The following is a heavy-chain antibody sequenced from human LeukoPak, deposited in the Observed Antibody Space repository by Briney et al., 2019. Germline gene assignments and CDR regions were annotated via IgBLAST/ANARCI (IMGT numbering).Heavy chain of an antibody. D-gene: IGHD2-2*01. J-gene: IGHJ5*02. CDR3: ARAPRGDVVVPDASTFDP. Sequence: ASVKVSCKASGYTFINSGISWVRQAPGQGLEWMGWISAYNGNTNYAQKVQGRVTMTTGTSTSTAYMELRSLTSDDTAVYYCARAPRGDVVVPDASTFDPWGQGTLVTVSS. V-gene: IGHV1-18*01. CDR1: GYTFINSG. CDR2: ISAYNGNT.